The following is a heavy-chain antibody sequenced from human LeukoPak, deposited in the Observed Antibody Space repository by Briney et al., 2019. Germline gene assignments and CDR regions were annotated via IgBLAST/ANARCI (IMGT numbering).Heavy chain of an antibody. V-gene: IGHV3-74*01. CDR3: ARGGAYSYGYVGY. J-gene: IGHJ4*02. Sequence: PGGSLRLSCAASGFTFRSYWMHWVRQPPGKGLVWVSCINSHGSTTSYADSVKGRFTISRDNAKNTVYLQLNSLRAEDTAVYYCARGGAYSYGYVGYWGQGTLVTVSS. CDR1: GFTFRSYW. CDR2: INSHGSTT. D-gene: IGHD5-18*01.